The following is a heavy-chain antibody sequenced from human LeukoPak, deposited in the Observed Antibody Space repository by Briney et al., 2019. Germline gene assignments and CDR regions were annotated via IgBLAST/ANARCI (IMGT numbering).Heavy chain of an antibody. J-gene: IGHJ4*02. D-gene: IGHD5-24*01. CDR1: GGSFSRYY. V-gene: IGHV4-34*01. Sequence: PSETLSLTCGVYGGSFSRYYWSWIRQPPGRGLEWIGEINHSGNTNYNPSLKSRVTISLDRSKNQFSLKLISVSAADMAVYYCARGGDGFNYEQHDYWGQGTLVTVSS. CDR2: INHSGNT. CDR3: ARGGDGFNYEQHDY.